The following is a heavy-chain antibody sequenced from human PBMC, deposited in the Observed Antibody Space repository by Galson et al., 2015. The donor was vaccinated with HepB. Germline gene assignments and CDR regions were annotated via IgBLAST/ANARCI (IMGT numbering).Heavy chain of an antibody. CDR2: ISASKGYT. Sequence: SGEVSCKASGYSFSYVGISWGRQAPAQGLEGIGWISASKGYTHYAQKLEGRVTMTTDTYTNTAYMEVKSLRSDDTGVYFCARDRRSGSGRPHWLDPWGQGTLVTVSS. CDR3: ARDRRSGSGRPHWLDP. J-gene: IGHJ5*02. CDR1: GYSFSYVG. D-gene: IGHD6-25*01. V-gene: IGHV1-18*01.